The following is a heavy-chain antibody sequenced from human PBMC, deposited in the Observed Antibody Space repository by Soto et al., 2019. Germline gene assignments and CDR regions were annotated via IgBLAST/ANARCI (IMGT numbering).Heavy chain of an antibody. D-gene: IGHD6-6*01. CDR3: AKDRIAARFYYYYGIDV. CDR1: GFTFSSYG. CDR2: ISYDGSNK. J-gene: IGHJ6*02. Sequence: HPGGSLRLSCAASGFTFSSYGMHWVRQAPGKGLEWVAVISYDGSNKYYADSVKGRFTISRDNSKNTLYLQMNSLRAEDTAVYYCAKDRIAARFYYYYGIDVWGQGTTVTVSS. V-gene: IGHV3-30*18.